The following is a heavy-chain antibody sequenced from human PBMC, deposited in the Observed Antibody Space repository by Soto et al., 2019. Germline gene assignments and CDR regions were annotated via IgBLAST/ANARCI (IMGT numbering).Heavy chain of an antibody. V-gene: IGHV3-30-3*01. Sequence: GGSLRLSCAASGFTISNYGMHWVRQAPGKGLEWVAVISYDGTITYYADSVKGRFTISRDNSKNTLYLQMNSLRTEDTAVYYCATTRVGPCSSSICFSGIFDGMDVWGQGTTVTVYS. CDR3: ATTRVGPCSSSICFSGIFDGMDV. CDR1: GFTISNYG. CDR2: ISYDGTIT. D-gene: IGHD2-2*01. J-gene: IGHJ6*02.